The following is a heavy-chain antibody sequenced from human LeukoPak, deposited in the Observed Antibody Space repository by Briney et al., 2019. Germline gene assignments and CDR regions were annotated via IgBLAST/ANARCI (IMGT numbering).Heavy chain of an antibody. J-gene: IGHJ3*02. CDR1: GFTFSSCE. V-gene: IGHV3-48*03. Sequence: GGSLRLSCAASGFTFSSCEMNWVRQAPGKGLEWVSNISSIGSTIYYADSVKGRCTISRDNAKNSLYLQMNSLRGDDTAVYYCARPMGDGYNYNAFDIWGQGTMVTVSS. CDR3: ARPMGDGYNYNAFDI. CDR2: ISSIGSTI. D-gene: IGHD5-24*01.